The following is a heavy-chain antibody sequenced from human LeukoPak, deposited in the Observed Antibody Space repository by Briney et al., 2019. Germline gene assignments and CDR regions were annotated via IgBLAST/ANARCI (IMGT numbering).Heavy chain of an antibody. J-gene: IGHJ4*02. CDR2: IWYDGSNK. D-gene: IGHD1-14*01. V-gene: IGHV3-33*06. CDR3: AKAKSPTNNRYLDY. Sequence: PGGSLRLSCAASGFTFSSYGMHWVRQAPGKGLEWVAVIWYDGSNKYYADSVKGRFTISRDNSKNTLYLQMNSLRAEDTAVYYCAKAKSPTNNRYLDYWGQGTLVTVSS. CDR1: GFTFSSYG.